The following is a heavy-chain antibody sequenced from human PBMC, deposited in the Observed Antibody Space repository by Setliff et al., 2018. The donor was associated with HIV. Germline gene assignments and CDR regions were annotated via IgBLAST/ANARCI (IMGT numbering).Heavy chain of an antibody. V-gene: IGHV4-39*01. CDR2: IDYTGKT. D-gene: IGHD3-10*01. J-gene: IGHJ4*02. CDR1: GGSISSSSYY. CDR3: ARKNRGAPAPFYY. Sequence: KPSETLSLTCIVSGGSISSSSYYWGWIRQPPGKGLEWIGSIDYTGKTHYNPSLKSRVTISADTSKSQFSLNLSSVTAADTAVYYCARKNRGAPAPFYYWGQGTLVTVSS.